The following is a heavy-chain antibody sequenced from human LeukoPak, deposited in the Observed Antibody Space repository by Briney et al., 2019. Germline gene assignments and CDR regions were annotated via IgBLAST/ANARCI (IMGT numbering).Heavy chain of an antibody. V-gene: IGHV1-69*05. D-gene: IGHD1-20*01. CDR1: GGTFSSYA. CDR2: IIPIFGTA. CDR3: AREGYNWSHFDY. J-gene: IGHJ4*02. Sequence: SVKVSCKASGGTFSSYAISWVRQAPGQGLEWMGRIIPIFGTANYAQKFQGRVTITTDESTSTAYMELSRLRSEDTAVYYCAREGYNWSHFDYWGQGTLVTVSS.